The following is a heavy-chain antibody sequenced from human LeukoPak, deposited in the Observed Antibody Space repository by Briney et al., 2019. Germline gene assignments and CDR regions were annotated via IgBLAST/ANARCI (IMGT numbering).Heavy chain of an antibody. V-gene: IGHV3-33*03. D-gene: IGHD1-1*01. J-gene: IGHJ3*02. Sequence: GSLRLSCAASGFTFTTSGMHWVRQAPGKGLEWVAVIWHDGNTQYYADSVKGRFTISRDNAKNSLYPQMNSLRAEDTAVYYCARGRDTTGTTRAAFDIWGQGTMVTVSS. CDR1: GFTFTTSG. CDR2: IWHDGNTQ. CDR3: ARGRDTTGTTRAAFDI.